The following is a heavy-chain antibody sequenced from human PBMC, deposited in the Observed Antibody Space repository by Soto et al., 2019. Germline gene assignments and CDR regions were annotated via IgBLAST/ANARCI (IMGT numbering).Heavy chain of an antibody. CDR2: IYHSGST. D-gene: IGHD3-3*01. J-gene: IGHJ4*02. CDR3: AGSAFYQSPTDFDY. V-gene: IGHV4-38-2*01. CDR1: GFSLRSGYY. Sequence: ETLSLTCGVSGFSLRSGYYWGWIRQPPGKGLEWIGSIYHSGSTSYNPSLKSRVTISVDTSKNQFSLKLTSVTAADTAVYYCAGSAFYQSPTDFDYWGQGTLVTVSS.